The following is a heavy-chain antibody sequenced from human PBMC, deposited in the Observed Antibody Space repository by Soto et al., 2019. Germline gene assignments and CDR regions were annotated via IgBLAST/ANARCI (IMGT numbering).Heavy chain of an antibody. D-gene: IGHD5-18*01. V-gene: IGHV3-30*18. CDR3: AKRAAMAHNWFDP. Sequence: QVQLVESGGGVVQPGRSLRLSCAASGFTFSSYGMHWVRQAPGKGLEWVAVISYDGSNKYYADSVKGRFTISRDNSKNTPYLQMNSLRAEDTAVYYCAKRAAMAHNWFDPWGQGTLVTVSS. J-gene: IGHJ5*02. CDR1: GFTFSSYG. CDR2: ISYDGSNK.